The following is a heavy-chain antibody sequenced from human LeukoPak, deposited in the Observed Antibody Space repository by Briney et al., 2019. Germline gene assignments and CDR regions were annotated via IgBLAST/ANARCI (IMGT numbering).Heavy chain of an antibody. CDR1: GFTLSSYA. J-gene: IGHJ4*02. Sequence: GGSLRLSCAASGFTLSSYAMHWVRQAPGKGLEWVAVISYDGSNKYYADSVKGRFTISRDNSKNTLYLQMNSLRAEDTAVYYCARDGDYYDSSGRFDYWGQGTLVTVSS. V-gene: IGHV3-30*04. CDR2: ISYDGSNK. D-gene: IGHD3-22*01. CDR3: ARDGDYYDSSGRFDY.